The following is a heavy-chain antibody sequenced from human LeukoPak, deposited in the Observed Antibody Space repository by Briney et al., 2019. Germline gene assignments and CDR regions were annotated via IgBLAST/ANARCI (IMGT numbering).Heavy chain of an antibody. CDR1: GFTFSSYA. J-gene: IGHJ4*02. D-gene: IGHD4-11*01. V-gene: IGHV3-23*01. CDR2: ISANGGTT. CDR3: ASRGTVAHFDY. Sequence: GGSLRLSCAASGFTFSSYAMSWVRQAPGKGLEWVSGISANGGTTYYADSVKGRFTMSRDNSKNTLSLQMNSLRAEDTAVYYCASRGTVAHFDYWGQGTLVTVSS.